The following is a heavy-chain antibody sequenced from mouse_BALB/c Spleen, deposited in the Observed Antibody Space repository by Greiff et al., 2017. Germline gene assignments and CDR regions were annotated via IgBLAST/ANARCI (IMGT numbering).Heavy chain of an antibody. CDR2: INPSTGYT. CDR1: GYTFTSYW. CDR3: ATGTYWYFDV. D-gene: IGHD4-1*01. J-gene: IGHJ1*01. V-gene: IGHV1-7*01. Sequence: QVQLKESGAELAKPGASVKMSCKASGYTFTSYWMHWVKQRPGQGLEWIGYINPSTGYTEYNQKFKDKATLTADKSSSTAYMQLSSLTSEDSAVYYCATGTYWYFDVWGAGTTVTVSS.